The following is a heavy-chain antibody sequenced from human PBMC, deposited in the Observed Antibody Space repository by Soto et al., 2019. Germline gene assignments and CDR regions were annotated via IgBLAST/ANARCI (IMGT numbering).Heavy chain of an antibody. CDR3: TTVRMVRRGGI. J-gene: IGHJ3*02. CDR1: SVSNAW. Sequence: SVSNAWMNWVRQAPGKGLEWVGRIKSKTDGGTTDYAAPVTGRFTISRDDSKNTLYLQMNSLKTEDTAVYYCTTVRMVRRGGIWGQGTMVTVSS. CDR2: IKSKTDGGTT. V-gene: IGHV3-15*07. D-gene: IGHD3-10*01.